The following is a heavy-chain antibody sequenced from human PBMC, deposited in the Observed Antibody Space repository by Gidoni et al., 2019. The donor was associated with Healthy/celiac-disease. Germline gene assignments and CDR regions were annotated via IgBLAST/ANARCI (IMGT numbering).Heavy chain of an antibody. D-gene: IGHD3-22*01. CDR2: INHSGST. Sequence: QVQLQQWGAGLLKPPETLSLTCAVYGGSFSGYYWSWIRQPPGKGLEWIGEINHSGSTNYNPSLKSRVTISVDTSKNQFSLKLSSVTAADTAVYYCARRLGKDSSGYYPTFDYWGQGTLVTVSS. V-gene: IGHV4-34*01. J-gene: IGHJ4*02. CDR1: GGSFSGYY. CDR3: ARRLGKDSSGYYPTFDY.